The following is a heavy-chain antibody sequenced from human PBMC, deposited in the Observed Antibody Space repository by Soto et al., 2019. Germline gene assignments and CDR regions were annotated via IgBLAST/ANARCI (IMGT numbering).Heavy chain of an antibody. CDR3: PRHSYYDTSGYYYPYYYGMEV. V-gene: IGHV5-51*01. Sequence: GESLKISCKGSGYSFTSYWIGWVRQMPGKGLEWMGIIYPGDSDTRYSPSFQGQVTISADKSISTAYLQWSSLKASDTAMYYCPRHSYYDTSGYYYPYYYGMEVWGQGTTVTVSS. J-gene: IGHJ6*02. D-gene: IGHD3-22*01. CDR1: GYSFTSYW. CDR2: IYPGDSDT.